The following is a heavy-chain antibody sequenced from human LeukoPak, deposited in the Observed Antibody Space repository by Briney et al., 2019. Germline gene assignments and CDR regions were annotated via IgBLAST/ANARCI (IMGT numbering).Heavy chain of an antibody. CDR1: GGSFSSYF. CDR2: IYYSGST. V-gene: IGHV4-59*08. J-gene: IGHJ4*02. Sequence: SETLSLTCTVSGGSFSSYFWSWIRQPPGKGLEWIGYIYYSGSTNYNPSLKSRVTISVDTSKNQFSLKLSSVTAADTAVYYCAREYYYDSSGYFFLFDYWGQGTLVTVSS. D-gene: IGHD3-22*01. CDR3: AREYYYDSSGYFFLFDY.